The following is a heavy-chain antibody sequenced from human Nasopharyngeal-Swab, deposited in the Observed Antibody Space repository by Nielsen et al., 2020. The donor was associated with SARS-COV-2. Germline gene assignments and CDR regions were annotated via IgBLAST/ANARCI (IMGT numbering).Heavy chain of an antibody. D-gene: IGHD3-22*01. CDR1: GFTFSSNW. Sequence: GGSLRLSFAASGFTFSSNWMHWVRQAPGKGLVWVSRINSDGSSTSYADSVKGRFTISRDNAKNTLYLQMNSLRAEDTAVYYCARGAVMSDSSEYYYYYYGMDVWGQGTTVTVSS. CDR3: ARGAVMSDSSEYYYYYYGMDV. CDR2: INSDGSST. V-gene: IGHV3-74*01. J-gene: IGHJ6*02.